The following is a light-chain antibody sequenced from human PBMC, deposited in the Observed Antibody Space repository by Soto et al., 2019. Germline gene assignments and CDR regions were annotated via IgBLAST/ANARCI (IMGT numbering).Light chain of an antibody. J-gene: IGKJ1*01. Sequence: VVLTQSPGTLSLSPGEGATLSCRASQSVDSSYLAWYQQRPDQAPRLLIYGAFTRATGIPDRFSGSGSGTDFTLTISRLEPEDFATYYCQHYNSYSEAFGQGTKVDIK. V-gene: IGKV3-20*01. CDR1: QSVDSSY. CDR3: QHYNSYSEA. CDR2: GAF.